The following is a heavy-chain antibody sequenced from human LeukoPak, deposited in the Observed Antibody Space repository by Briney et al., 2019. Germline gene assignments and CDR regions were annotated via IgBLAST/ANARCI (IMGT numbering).Heavy chain of an antibody. CDR2: INQDDTQK. D-gene: IGHD2-8*01. CDR3: AKGLMKTIMTHFDS. V-gene: IGHV3-7*01. CDR1: GFTFTYYW. J-gene: IGHJ4*02. Sequence: QPGGSLRLSCAASGFTFTYYWMSWVRQAPGKGLEWVANINQDDTQKYYVDSVKGRFAISKDNAKNSLYLQMNSLRVEDTAVYYCAKGLMKTIMTHFDSWGQGTLVTVPP.